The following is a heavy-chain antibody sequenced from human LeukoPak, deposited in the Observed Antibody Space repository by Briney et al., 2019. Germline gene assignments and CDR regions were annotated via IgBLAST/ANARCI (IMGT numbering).Heavy chain of an antibody. Sequence: PSGTLSLTCAVSGVSISSSNWWSWVRQPPGKGLEWIGEIYHSGSTNYNPSLKSRVTISVDKSKNQFSLKLSSVTAADTAVYYCAREYCSSTSCYFGDWFDPWGQGTLVTVSS. CDR3: AREYCSSTSCYFGDWFDP. D-gene: IGHD2-2*01. CDR1: GVSISSSNW. CDR2: IYHSGST. J-gene: IGHJ5*02. V-gene: IGHV4-4*02.